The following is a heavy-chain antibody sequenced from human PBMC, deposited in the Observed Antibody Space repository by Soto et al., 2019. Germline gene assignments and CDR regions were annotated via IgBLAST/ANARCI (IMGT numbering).Heavy chain of an antibody. J-gene: IGHJ6*03. Sequence: SETLSLTCTVSGGSISSGGYYWSWIRQHPGKGLEWIGYIYYSGSTYYNPSLKSRVTISVDTSKNQFSLKLSSVTAADTAVYYCARFFLPAAMYRTPYCYMDVWGKGTTVTVSS. D-gene: IGHD2-2*01. CDR2: IYYSGST. CDR3: ARFFLPAAMYRTPYCYMDV. CDR1: GGSISSGGYY. V-gene: IGHV4-31*03.